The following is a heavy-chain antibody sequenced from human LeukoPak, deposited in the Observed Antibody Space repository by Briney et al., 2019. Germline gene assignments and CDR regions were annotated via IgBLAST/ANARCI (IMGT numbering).Heavy chain of an antibody. CDR3: ARAIAARRRVGWDYFDY. J-gene: IGHJ4*02. CDR1: GYSLSSGYY. V-gene: IGHV4-38-2*02. D-gene: IGHD6-6*01. Sequence: SETLSLTCTVSGYSLSSGYYWGWIRPPPGKGLEWIGMIYHSGSTYYNPSLKSRITISVDTSKYQFSLKLSSVTAADTAVYFCARAIAARRRVGWDYFDYWGQGTLVTVSS. CDR2: IYHSGST.